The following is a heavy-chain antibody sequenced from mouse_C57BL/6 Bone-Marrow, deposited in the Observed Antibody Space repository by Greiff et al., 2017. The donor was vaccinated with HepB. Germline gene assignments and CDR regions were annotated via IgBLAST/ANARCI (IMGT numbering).Heavy chain of an antibody. J-gene: IGHJ3*01. V-gene: IGHV1-4*01. CDR2: INPSSGYT. CDR3: AMEYYGSRGAY. D-gene: IGHD1-1*01. Sequence: VKLVESGAELARPGASVKMSCKASGYTFTSYTMHWVKQRPGQGLEWIGYINPSSGYTKYNQKFKDKATLTADKSSSTAYMQLSSLTSEDAAVYYWAMEYYGSRGAYWGQGTLVTVSA. CDR1: GYTFTSYT.